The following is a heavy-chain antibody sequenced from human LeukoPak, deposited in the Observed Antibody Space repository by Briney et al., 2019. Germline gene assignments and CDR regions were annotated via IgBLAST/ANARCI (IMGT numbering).Heavy chain of an antibody. Sequence: SVKVSCKASGGTFSSYAISWVRQAPGQGLEWMGRIIPIFGTANYAQKFQGRVTITTDESTSTAYMELSSLRSEDTAVYYCAATPDYDFWTGYFSAWGQGTLVTVSS. CDR2: IIPIFGTA. CDR1: GGTFSSYA. J-gene: IGHJ4*02. D-gene: IGHD3-3*01. V-gene: IGHV1-69*05. CDR3: AATPDYDFWTGYFSA.